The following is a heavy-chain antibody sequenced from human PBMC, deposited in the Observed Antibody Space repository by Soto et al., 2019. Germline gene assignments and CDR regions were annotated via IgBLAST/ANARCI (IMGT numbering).Heavy chain of an antibody. V-gene: IGHV3-73*01. CDR2: IRSKANSYAT. Sequence: PGGSLRLSCAASGCTFSGSAMHWVRQASGKGLEWVGRIRSKANSYATAYAASVKGRFTISGDDSKNTAYLQMNSLKTEDTAVYYCTRHYYDSSGYWVLRPFDYWGQGTLVTVSS. CDR1: GCTFSGSA. CDR3: TRHYYDSSGYWVLRPFDY. J-gene: IGHJ4*02. D-gene: IGHD3-22*01.